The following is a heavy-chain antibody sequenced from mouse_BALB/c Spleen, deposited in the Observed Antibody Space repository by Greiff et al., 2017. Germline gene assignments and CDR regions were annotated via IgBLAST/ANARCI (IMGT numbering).Heavy chain of an antibody. CDR1: GFAFSSYD. D-gene: IGHD2-12*01. CDR3: ARQERTTGFAY. J-gene: IGHJ3*01. CDR2: ISSGGGST. V-gene: IGHV5-12-1*01. Sequence: EVQLVESGGGLVKPGGSLKLSCAASGFAFSSYDMSWVRQTPEKRLEWVAYISSGGGSTYYPDTVKGRFTISRDNAKNTLYLQMSSLKSEDTAMYYCARQERTTGFAYWGQGTLVTVSA.